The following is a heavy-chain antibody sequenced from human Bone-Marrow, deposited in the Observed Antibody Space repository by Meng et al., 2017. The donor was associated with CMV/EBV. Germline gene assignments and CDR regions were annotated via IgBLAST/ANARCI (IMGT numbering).Heavy chain of an antibody. CDR1: GYAFTTYD. D-gene: IGHD2-2*01. Sequence: ASVKVSCKASGYAFTTYDINWVRQATGQGLEWMGWINPNSGNTGFAQKFQGRVTITADKSTSTAYMELSSLRSEDTAAYYCARDCIIVVVPAAIGSGWFDPWGQGTLVTVSS. J-gene: IGHJ5*02. CDR3: ARDCIIVVVPAAIGSGWFDP. CDR2: INPNSGNT. V-gene: IGHV1-8*03.